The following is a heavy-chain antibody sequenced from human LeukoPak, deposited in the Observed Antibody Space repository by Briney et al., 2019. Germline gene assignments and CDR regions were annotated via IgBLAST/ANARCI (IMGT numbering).Heavy chain of an antibody. Sequence: GGSLGLSCAASGFIFSSYSMSWVRQAPGKGLEWVSVITGSGGNTYYADSVKGRFTISKDNSKNTVYLQMSSPRVDDTAVYYCAKAASSSWPSYYYGMDVWGQGTTVTVSS. CDR1: GFIFSSYS. J-gene: IGHJ6*02. D-gene: IGHD6-13*01. CDR3: AKAASSSWPSYYYGMDV. V-gene: IGHV3-23*01. CDR2: ITGSGGNT.